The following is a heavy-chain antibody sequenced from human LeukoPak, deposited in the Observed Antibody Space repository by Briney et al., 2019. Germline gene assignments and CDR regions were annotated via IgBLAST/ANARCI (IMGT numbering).Heavy chain of an antibody. V-gene: IGHV4-38-2*01. CDR1: GYSISSGYY. D-gene: IGHD3-10*01. Sequence: SETLSLTCAVSGYSISSGYYWGWIRQPPGKGLEWIGSIYHSGSTYYNPSLKSRVTISVDTSKNQFSLKLSSVTAADTAVYYCARYGSGCYSTFDYWGQGTLVTVSS. CDR3: ARYGSGCYSTFDY. CDR2: IYHSGST. J-gene: IGHJ4*02.